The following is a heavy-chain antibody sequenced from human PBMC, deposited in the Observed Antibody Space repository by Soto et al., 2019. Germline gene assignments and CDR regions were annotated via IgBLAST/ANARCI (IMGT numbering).Heavy chain of an antibody. CDR3: ARVFVAIPWFDP. V-gene: IGHV4-30-4*01. Sequence: QVQLQESGPGLVKPSQTLSLTCTVSGGSISSGDYYWSWIRQAPGKGLEWIGYVDYSGRTYYNPSLKSRVTISLDTSKNQFSLKLSSVTAADTAVYYCARVFVAIPWFDPWGQGTLVTVSS. CDR1: GGSISSGDYY. D-gene: IGHD2-21*01. CDR2: VDYSGRT. J-gene: IGHJ5*02.